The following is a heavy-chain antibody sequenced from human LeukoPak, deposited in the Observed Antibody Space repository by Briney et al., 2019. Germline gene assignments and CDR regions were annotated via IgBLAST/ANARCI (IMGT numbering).Heavy chain of an antibody. Sequence: GGSLRLSCAASGFTFSSYGMSWVRQAPGKGLEWVADISGSGGSTYYADSVKGRFTISRDNSKNTLYLQMNSLRAEDTAVYYCAKNLIRYFDWSAFDIWGQGTMVTVSS. V-gene: IGHV3-23*01. J-gene: IGHJ3*02. CDR2: ISGSGGST. D-gene: IGHD3-9*01. CDR1: GFTFSSYG. CDR3: AKNLIRYFDWSAFDI.